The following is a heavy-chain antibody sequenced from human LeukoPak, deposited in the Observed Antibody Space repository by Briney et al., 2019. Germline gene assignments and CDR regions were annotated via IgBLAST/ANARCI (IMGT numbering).Heavy chain of an antibody. Sequence: GGSLRVSCAASGITFSTSAMSWVRQAPGKRLEWVSAISGSGGSTYYADSVKGRFTISRDNSKSTLHLQMNSLRVDDTAVYYCAKLLRGTVVPFYDYWGQGTLVTVSS. CDR3: AKLLRGTVVPFYDY. CDR2: ISGSGGST. CDR1: GITFSTSA. D-gene: IGHD3-10*01. V-gene: IGHV3-23*01. J-gene: IGHJ4*02.